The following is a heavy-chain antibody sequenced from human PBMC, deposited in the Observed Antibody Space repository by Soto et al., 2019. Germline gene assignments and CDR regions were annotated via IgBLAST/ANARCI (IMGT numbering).Heavy chain of an antibody. CDR2: IIPIFGTA. D-gene: IGHD5-12*01. V-gene: IGHV1-69*13. CDR1: GYSFTRYG. CDR3: ARGNHRWLQLWYFDL. J-gene: IGHJ2*01. Sequence: GASVKVSCKASGYSFTRYGIAWARQAPGQGLEWMGGIIPIFGTANYAQKFQGRVTITADESTSTAYMELSSLRSEDTAVYYCARGNHRWLQLWYFDLWG.